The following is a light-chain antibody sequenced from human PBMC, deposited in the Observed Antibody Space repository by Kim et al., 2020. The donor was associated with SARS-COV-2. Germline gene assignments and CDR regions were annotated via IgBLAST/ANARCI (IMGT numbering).Light chain of an antibody. CDR2: RST. Sequence: DIQLTQSPSTLAASVGDRVTITCRATQSIDTWLAWYQQKPGRAPQLLIDRSTVLQNGVPSRFSGAGSGTEFSLTISGLQPDDFGTYYCQQYNRYSTFGQGTKVDIK. CDR1: QSIDTW. J-gene: IGKJ1*01. V-gene: IGKV1-5*03. CDR3: QQYNRYST.